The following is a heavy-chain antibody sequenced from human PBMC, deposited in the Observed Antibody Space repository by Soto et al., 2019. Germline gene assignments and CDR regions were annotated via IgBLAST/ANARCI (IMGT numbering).Heavy chain of an antibody. V-gene: IGHV6-1*01. CDR1: GNSGSSNSAA. D-gene: IGHD3-10*01. J-gene: IGHJ6*02. CDR3: ARGSMVPFDYGMDV. CDR2: TYYRSKWYN. Sequence: PSQTLSLTCAISGNSGSSNSAAWNWIRQSPSRGLEWLGRTYYRSKWYNDYAVSVKSRITINPDTSKNQFSLQLNSVTPEDTAVYYCARGSMVPFDYGMDVWGQGTTVTVSS.